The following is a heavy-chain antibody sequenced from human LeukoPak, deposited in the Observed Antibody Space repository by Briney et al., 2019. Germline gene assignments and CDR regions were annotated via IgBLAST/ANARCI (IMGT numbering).Heavy chain of an antibody. J-gene: IGHJ4*02. CDR1: GGSFSGYY. CDR2: INHSGST. D-gene: IGHD3-22*01. V-gene: IGHV4-34*01. Sequence: SETLPLTCAVYGGSFSGYYWSWIRQPPGKGLEWIGEINHSGSTNYNPSLKSRVTISVDTSKNQFSLKLSSVTAADTAVYYCARGWRFYDSSGYLVYWGQGTLVTVSS. CDR3: ARGWRFYDSSGYLVY.